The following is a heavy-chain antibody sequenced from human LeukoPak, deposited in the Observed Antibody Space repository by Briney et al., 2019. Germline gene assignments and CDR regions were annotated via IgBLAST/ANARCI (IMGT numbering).Heavy chain of an antibody. CDR1: GGSFSGYY. J-gene: IGHJ6*03. CDR3: ARVGSTVDYYYYYYMDV. V-gene: IGHV4-34*01. Sequence: SETLSLTCAVYGGSFSGYYWSWIRQPPGKGLEWIGEINHSGSTNYKPSLKSRVTISVDTSKNQFSLKLSSVTAADTAVYYCARVGSTVDYYYYYYMDVWGKGTTVTVSS. D-gene: IGHD1-1*01. CDR2: INHSGST.